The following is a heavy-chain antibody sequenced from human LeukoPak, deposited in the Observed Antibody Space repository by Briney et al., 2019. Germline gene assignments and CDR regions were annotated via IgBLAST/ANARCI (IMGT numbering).Heavy chain of an antibody. D-gene: IGHD6-13*01. CDR1: GGTFSDHA. Sequence: SLKVSCKASGGTFSDHAISWVRQAPGQGLEWIAVIIPISATTNYAQKFQGRLTVTADESTSTAYMELSSLTSEDTAVYYCARWAGQSTAWYPALFDYWGQGTLVTVSS. V-gene: IGHV1-69*01. J-gene: IGHJ4*02. CDR2: IIPISATT. CDR3: ARWAGQSTAWYPALFDY.